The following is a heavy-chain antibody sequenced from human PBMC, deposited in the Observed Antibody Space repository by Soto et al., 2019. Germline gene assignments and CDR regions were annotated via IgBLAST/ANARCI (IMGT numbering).Heavy chain of an antibody. CDR1: GFTFDDYT. Sequence: EVQLVESGGVVVQPGGSPRLSCAASGFTFDDYTMHWVRQAPGKGLEWVSLISWDGGSTYYADSVKGRFTISRDNSKNSLYLQMNSLRTEDTALYYCAKAPSPHYYYGMDVWGQGTTVTVSS. V-gene: IGHV3-43*01. CDR3: AKAPSPHYYYGMDV. CDR2: ISWDGGST. J-gene: IGHJ6*02.